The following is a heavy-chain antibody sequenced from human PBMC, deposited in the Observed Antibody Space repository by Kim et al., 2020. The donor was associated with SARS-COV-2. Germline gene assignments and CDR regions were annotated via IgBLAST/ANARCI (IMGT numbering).Heavy chain of an antibody. J-gene: IGHJ6*02. CDR2: ISSSGSTI. D-gene: IGHD1-26*01. CDR3: ARVRGSYPTYYYYGMDV. V-gene: IGHV3-11*01. CDR1: GFTFSDYY. Sequence: GGSLRLSCAASGFTFSDYYMSWIRQAPGKGLEWVSYISSSGSTIYYADSVKGRFAISRDNAKNSLYLPRNSLRAEDTAVYYCARVRGSYPTYYYYGMDVWGQGTTVTVSS.